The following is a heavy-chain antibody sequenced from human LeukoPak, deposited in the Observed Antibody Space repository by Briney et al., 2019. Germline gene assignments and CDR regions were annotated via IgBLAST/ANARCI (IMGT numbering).Heavy chain of an antibody. CDR2: MNPNTGNA. J-gene: IGHJ3*02. CDR3: ARCTGGDCGGAFDI. CDR1: GNTFTNYD. V-gene: IGHV1-8*01. D-gene: IGHD2-21*02. Sequence: ASVKVSCKTSGNTFTNYDINWLRQATGQGLEWRGWMNPNTGNADSAQKFQGRVTMTRNISISTAYKELSSLRFEDTAVYYCARCTGGDCGGAFDIWGQGTMVTVSS.